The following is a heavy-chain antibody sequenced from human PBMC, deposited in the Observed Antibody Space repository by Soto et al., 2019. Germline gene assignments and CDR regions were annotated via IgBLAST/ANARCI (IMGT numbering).Heavy chain of an antibody. Sequence: QVQLVQSGAEVKKPGSSVKVSCKASGGTFSSYAISWVRQAPGQGLEWMGGIIPIFGTANYAQKLQGRVTITADESTNTAYMELSSLRSEDTAVYYWTRDRGRRYNDGRGYYYSAYWGQGTLVTVSS. CDR3: TRDRGRRYNDGRGYYYSAY. D-gene: IGHD3-22*01. CDR2: IIPIFGTA. V-gene: IGHV1-69*01. J-gene: IGHJ4*02. CDR1: GGTFSSYA.